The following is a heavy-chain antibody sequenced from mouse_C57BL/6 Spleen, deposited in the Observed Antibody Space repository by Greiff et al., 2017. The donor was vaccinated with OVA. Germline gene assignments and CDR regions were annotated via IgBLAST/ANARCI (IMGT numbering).Heavy chain of an antibody. D-gene: IGHD1-1*01. CDR1: GFTFSDYG. V-gene: IGHV5-17*01. Sequence: EVQRVESGGGLVKPGGSLKLSCAASGFTFSDYGMHWVRQAPETGLEWVAYISSGSSTIYYADTVKGRFTISRDNAKNTLFLQMTSRRSEDTAMYYCARDGYYGSKDYWGQGTTLTVSS. J-gene: IGHJ2*01. CDR2: ISSGSSTI. CDR3: ARDGYYGSKDY.